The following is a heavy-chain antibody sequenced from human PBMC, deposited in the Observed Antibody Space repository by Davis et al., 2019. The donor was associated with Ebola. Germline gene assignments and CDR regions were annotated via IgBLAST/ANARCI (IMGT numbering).Heavy chain of an antibody. CDR3: AKDGVVVTLGWGYFDY. Sequence: GESLKISCAASGFTFSSYGMNWVRQAPGKGLEWVSGISGSGDSTYYADFVKGRFTISRDNSKNTLYLQMNSLRAEDTAVYYCAKDGVVVTLGWGYFDYWGQGTLVTVSS. V-gene: IGHV3-23*01. CDR1: GFTFSSYG. J-gene: IGHJ4*02. D-gene: IGHD3-22*01. CDR2: ISGSGDST.